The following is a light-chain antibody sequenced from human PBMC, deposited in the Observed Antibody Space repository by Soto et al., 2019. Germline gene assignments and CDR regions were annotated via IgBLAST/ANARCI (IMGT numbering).Light chain of an antibody. J-gene: IGKJ1*01. CDR3: QQYNNWPPKWT. V-gene: IGKV3-15*01. CDR1: QSVSVN. CDR2: GAS. Sequence: EIVMTQSPATLSASPGERGTLSCRARQSVSVNLAWYQQKPGQAPXXLXXGASTRATGIPARFSGSGSGTEFTLTISSLQSEDFAVYYCQQYNNWPPKWTFGQGTKVDIK.